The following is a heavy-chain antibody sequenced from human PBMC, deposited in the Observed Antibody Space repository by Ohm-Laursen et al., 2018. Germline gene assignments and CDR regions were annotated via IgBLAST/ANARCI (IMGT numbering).Heavy chain of an antibody. Sequence: TLSLTCTVSGGSITSGGDYWSWIRRHPGKGLEWIGYIYYSGSTNYNPSLKSRVTISVDTSKNQFSLKLSSVTAADTAVYYCAGPDGSLDYWGQGTLVTVSS. V-gene: IGHV4-31*02. CDR2: IYYSGST. CDR3: AGPDGSLDY. CDR1: GGSITSGGDY. D-gene: IGHD5-24*01. J-gene: IGHJ4*02.